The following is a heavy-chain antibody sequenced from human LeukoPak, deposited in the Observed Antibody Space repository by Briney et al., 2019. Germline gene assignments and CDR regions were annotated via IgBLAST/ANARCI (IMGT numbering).Heavy chain of an antibody. Sequence: GGSPRLSCAASGFTFSSFGMHWVRQAPGKGLEWVAVIWYDGSNKYYADSVKGRFTISRDNSKNTLYLQMDSLRAEDTAVYYCAKDGYYGSGPLDYWGQGTLVTVSS. V-gene: IGHV3-33*06. CDR2: IWYDGSNK. CDR1: GFTFSSFG. D-gene: IGHD3-10*01. J-gene: IGHJ4*02. CDR3: AKDGYYGSGPLDY.